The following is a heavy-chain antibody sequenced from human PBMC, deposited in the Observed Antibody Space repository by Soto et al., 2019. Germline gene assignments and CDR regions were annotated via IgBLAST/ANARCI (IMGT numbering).Heavy chain of an antibody. J-gene: IGHJ6*02. Sequence: SETLSLTCTVSGGSISSGGYYWSWIRQHPGKGLEWIGYIYYSGSTYYNPSLKSRVTISVDTSKNQFSLKLSSVTAADTAVYYCARHYVNYYYGMDVWGQGTTVTVSS. V-gene: IGHV4-31*03. CDR3: ARHYVNYYYGMDV. CDR2: IYYSGST. D-gene: IGHD3-10*02. CDR1: GGSISSGGYY.